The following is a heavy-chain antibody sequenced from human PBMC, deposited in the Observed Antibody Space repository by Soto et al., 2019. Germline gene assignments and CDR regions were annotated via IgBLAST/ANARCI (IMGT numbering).Heavy chain of an antibody. D-gene: IGHD3-22*01. CDR3: AKGRYFDVDGGGANF. CDR2: VSGSGSKT. Sequence: QSGGVFVQPGGSPRLSCVASGFTFNSYAMTWVRQSPEKGLEWVSTVSGSGSKTYYSQSVQGRFTISRDNSKNTVFLQMRCLRAEDSAIYFCAKGRYFDVDGGGANFWGQGTLVTVSS. J-gene: IGHJ4*02. V-gene: IGHV3-23*01. CDR1: GFTFNSYA.